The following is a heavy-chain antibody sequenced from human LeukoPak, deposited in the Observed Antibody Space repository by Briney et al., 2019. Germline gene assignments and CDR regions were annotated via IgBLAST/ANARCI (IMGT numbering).Heavy chain of an antibody. CDR1: GVSITNYY. Sequence: SETLSLTCTVSGVSITNYYWSWIRQPPGRGLEWIGYISYSGSANYSPSLKSRLTISVDTSKKQLSLRLTSVTAADSAVYYCSTILYSSRWYYFDYWGQGSLATVSS. CDR2: ISYSGSA. V-gene: IGHV4-59*08. J-gene: IGHJ4*02. D-gene: IGHD6-13*01. CDR3: STILYSSRWYYFDY.